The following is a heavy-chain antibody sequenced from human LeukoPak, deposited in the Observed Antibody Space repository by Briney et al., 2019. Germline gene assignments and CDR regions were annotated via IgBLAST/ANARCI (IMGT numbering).Heavy chain of an antibody. Sequence: SETLSLTCAVYGGSFSGYYWSWIRQPPGKGLEWIGEINHSGSTNYNPSLKSRVTISVDTSKNQFSLKLSSVTAADTAVYYCARGRPPFYMVRGVIIPHFDYWGQGTLVTVSS. D-gene: IGHD3-10*01. CDR2: INHSGST. V-gene: IGHV4-34*01. CDR1: GGSFSGYY. J-gene: IGHJ4*02. CDR3: ARGRPPFYMVRGVIIPHFDY.